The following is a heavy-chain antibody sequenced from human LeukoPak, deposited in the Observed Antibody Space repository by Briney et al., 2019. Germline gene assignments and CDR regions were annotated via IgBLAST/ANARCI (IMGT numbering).Heavy chain of an antibody. CDR1: GFTFSSYG. V-gene: IGHV3-33*01. Sequence: GGSLRLSCAASGFTFSSYGMHWVRQAPGKGLEWVAVIWYDGSNKYYADSVKGRFTISRDNSKNTLYLQMNSLRAEDTAVYYCARDQGYSSSWSLYYYYYGMDVWGQGTTVTVSS. CDR3: ARDQGYSSSWSLYYYYYGMDV. J-gene: IGHJ6*02. CDR2: IWYDGSNK. D-gene: IGHD6-13*01.